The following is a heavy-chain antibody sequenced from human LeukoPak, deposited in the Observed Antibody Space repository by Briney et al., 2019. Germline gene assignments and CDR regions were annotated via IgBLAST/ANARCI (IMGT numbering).Heavy chain of an antibody. V-gene: IGHV4-59*01. CDR2: IYYSGST. D-gene: IGHD3-3*01. Sequence: PSETLSLTCTVSGGSISSYYWSWIRQPPGKGLEWIGYIYYSGSTNYNPSLKSRVTISVDTSKNQFSLKLSSVTAADTAVYYCAISTYYDFWSGPGAFDIWGQGTMVTVSS. J-gene: IGHJ3*02. CDR3: AISTYYDFWSGPGAFDI. CDR1: GGSISSYY.